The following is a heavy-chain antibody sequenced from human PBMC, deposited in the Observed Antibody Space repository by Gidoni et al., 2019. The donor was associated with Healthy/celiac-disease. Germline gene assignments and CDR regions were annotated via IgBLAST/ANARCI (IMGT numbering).Heavy chain of an antibody. V-gene: IGHV4-34*01. D-gene: IGHD6-19*01. Sequence: QVQLQQWCAGLLKPSETMSHTYAVSGGSVSGYYWSWIRQPPGKGLEWIGEINHSGSTNYNPSLKSRVTISVDTSKNQFSLKLSSVTAADTAVYYCARGRVAGTLPNCFDYWGQGTLVTVSS. CDR1: GGSVSGYY. CDR3: ARGRVAGTLPNCFDY. CDR2: INHSGST. J-gene: IGHJ4*02.